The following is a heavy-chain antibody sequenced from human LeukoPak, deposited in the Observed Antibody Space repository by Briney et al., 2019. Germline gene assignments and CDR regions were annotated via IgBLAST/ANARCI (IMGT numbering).Heavy chain of an antibody. J-gene: IGHJ6*02. D-gene: IGHD3-10*01. CDR2: IYATGDT. CDR3: AKESRVRGVPIRESHYHYYYGMDV. Sequence: SETLSLTCSVSGGSINNFYWTWIRQPAGKGLEWIGRIYATGDTNYNPSLKSRLTLSIDTSKNQFSLKLNSVTAADTALYFCAKESRVRGVPIRESHYHYYYGMDVWGRGTTVAVSS. CDR1: GGSINNFY. V-gene: IGHV4-4*07.